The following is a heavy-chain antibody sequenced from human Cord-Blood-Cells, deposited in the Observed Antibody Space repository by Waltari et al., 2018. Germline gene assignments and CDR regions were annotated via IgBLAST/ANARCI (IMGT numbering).Heavy chain of an antibody. D-gene: IGHD4-4*01. Sequence: QVQLQESGPGLVKPSETLSLTCTVSGYSISSGYYWDWIRQPPGKGLEWIGSFYHSGSTYYNPSHKRRVTMSVDTSKNQFSLKLSSVTAADTVVYYCARPSLTVTGDYWGQGTLVTVSS. CDR1: GYSISSGYY. V-gene: IGHV4-38-2*02. CDR3: ARPSLTVTGDY. CDR2: FYHSGST. J-gene: IGHJ4*02.